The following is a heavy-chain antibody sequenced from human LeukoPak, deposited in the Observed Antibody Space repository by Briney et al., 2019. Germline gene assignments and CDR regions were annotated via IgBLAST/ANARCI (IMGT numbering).Heavy chain of an antibody. D-gene: IGHD6-19*01. J-gene: IGHJ4*02. Sequence: GSSVKVSCKASGGTFSSYTISWVRQAPGQGLEWMGRIIPTLGIANYAQKFQGRVTITADKSTSTAYMELSSLRSEDTAVYYCAREQVEWLVLDYWGQGTLVTVSS. V-gene: IGHV1-69*04. CDR2: IIPTLGIA. CDR3: AREQVEWLVLDY. CDR1: GGTFSSYT.